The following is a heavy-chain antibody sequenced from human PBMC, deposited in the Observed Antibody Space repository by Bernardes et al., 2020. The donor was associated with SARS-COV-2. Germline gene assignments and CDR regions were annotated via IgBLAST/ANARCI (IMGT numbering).Heavy chain of an antibody. CDR1: GFTFSSYT. V-gene: IGHV3-64D*06. CDR3: VKGSVAVAGVDY. D-gene: IGHD6-19*01. CDR2: ISNDGAST. Sequence: GGSLRLSCSVSGFTFSSYTMHWVRQAPGKGLEYASAISNDGASTFYADSVKGRFIISRDNSKNTLYLQMSSLRVEETAIYYCVKGSVAVAGVDYWGQGTLVTVSS. J-gene: IGHJ4*02.